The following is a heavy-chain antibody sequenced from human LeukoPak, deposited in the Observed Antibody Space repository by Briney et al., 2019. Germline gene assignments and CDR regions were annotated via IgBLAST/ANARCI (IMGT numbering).Heavy chain of an antibody. Sequence: GGSXRLSCAASGFTFSSYSMNWDRQAPGKGMEWVSSISIISSYIYYAHSVKGRFTISRDNAKNSLYLQMNSLRAEDTAVYYCARISVAYCGGDCYSGFDPWGQGTLVTVSS. D-gene: IGHD2-21*02. J-gene: IGHJ5*02. CDR2: ISIISSYI. CDR3: ARISVAYCGGDCYSGFDP. V-gene: IGHV3-21*01. CDR1: GFTFSSYS.